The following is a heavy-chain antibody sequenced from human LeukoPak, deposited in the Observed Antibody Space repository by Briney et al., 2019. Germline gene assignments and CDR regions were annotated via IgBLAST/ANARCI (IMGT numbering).Heavy chain of an antibody. CDR3: VRVVTTSSGWYHFDN. Sequence: PGGSLRLSCAASGLAMTDHRMDWARHAPGKGMEWVGHSQTTEPNICATEYGASVKGRFTISRDNSKNSLYLQLNSLKTEDTAVYNCVRVVTTSSGWYHFDNWGQGTLVTVSS. CDR2: SQTTEPNICAT. D-gene: IGHD6-13*01. J-gene: IGHJ4*02. CDR1: GLAMTDHR. V-gene: IGHV3-72*01.